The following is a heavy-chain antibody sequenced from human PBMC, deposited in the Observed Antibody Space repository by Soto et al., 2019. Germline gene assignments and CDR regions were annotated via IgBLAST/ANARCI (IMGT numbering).Heavy chain of an antibody. D-gene: IGHD6-19*01. Sequence: GGSLRLSCAASGFTVSSNYMSWVRQAPGKGLVWVSRINSDGSSTSYADSVKGRFTISRDNAKNTLYLQMNSLRAEDTAVYYCARGYSSGWFQVGAFDIWGQGTMVTVS. CDR2: INSDGSST. CDR3: ARGYSSGWFQVGAFDI. CDR1: GFTVSSNY. J-gene: IGHJ3*02. V-gene: IGHV3-74*01.